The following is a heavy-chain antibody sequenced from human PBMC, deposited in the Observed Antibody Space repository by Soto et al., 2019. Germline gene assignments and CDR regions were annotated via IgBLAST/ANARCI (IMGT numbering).Heavy chain of an antibody. CDR1: GFTFSSYA. D-gene: IGHD3-3*01. J-gene: IGHJ6*02. CDR2: ISGSGGRT. V-gene: IGHV3-23*01. CDR3: AKADDFWSGYHIYYYYGMDV. Sequence: LRLSCAASGFTFSSYAMSWVRQSPGKWLEWVSGISGSGGRTYYADSVKGRFTISRDNSKHTLYLQMNSLRAEDTAVYYCAKADDFWSGYHIYYYYGMDVWGQGTTVTVSS.